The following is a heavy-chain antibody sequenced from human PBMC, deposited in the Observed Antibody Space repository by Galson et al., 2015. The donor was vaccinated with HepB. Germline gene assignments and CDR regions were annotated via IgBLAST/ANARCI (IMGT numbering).Heavy chain of an antibody. J-gene: IGHJ5*02. CDR3: ARGAVVVAVGATENNWFDP. V-gene: IGHV1-18*01. D-gene: IGHD2-15*01. CDR1: GYTFSSYS. Sequence: SVKVSCKASGYTFSSYSITWVRQAPGQGLEWVGWISPHNRYTNYAQNFQGRVTMTTDTSTNTAYMELRSLRSDDTAIYYCARGAVVVAVGATENNWFDPWGQGTLVTVSS. CDR2: ISPHNRYT.